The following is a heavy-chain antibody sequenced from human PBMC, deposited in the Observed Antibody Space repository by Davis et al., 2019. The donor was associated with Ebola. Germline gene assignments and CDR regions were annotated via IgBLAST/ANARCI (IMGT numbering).Heavy chain of an antibody. Sequence: GGSLRLSCAASGFTFSSYSMNWVRQAPGKGLEWVSYISSSSSTIYYADSVKGRFTISRDKAKNSLYLQMNSLRAEDTAVYYCARDHCGGDCFYYYYGMDVWGQGTTVTVSS. D-gene: IGHD2-21*02. CDR1: GFTFSSYS. J-gene: IGHJ6*02. CDR3: ARDHCGGDCFYYYYGMDV. V-gene: IGHV3-48*01. CDR2: ISSSSSTI.